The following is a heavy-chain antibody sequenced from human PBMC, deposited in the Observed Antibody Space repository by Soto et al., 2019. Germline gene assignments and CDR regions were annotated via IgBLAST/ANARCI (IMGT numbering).Heavy chain of an antibody. CDR2: TYYRSKWYN. Sequence: QVQLQQSGPGLVKPSQTLSLTCAISGDSVSSNSAAWNWIRQSPSRGLEWLGRTYYRSKWYNDYAVSVKSRITINPDTSKNQFSLQLNSVIPEDMAVYYCARERGRDDYNVYYYYGMDVWGQGTRVTVSS. CDR1: GDSVSSNSAA. D-gene: IGHD4-4*01. V-gene: IGHV6-1*01. CDR3: ARERGRDDYNVYYYYGMDV. J-gene: IGHJ6*02.